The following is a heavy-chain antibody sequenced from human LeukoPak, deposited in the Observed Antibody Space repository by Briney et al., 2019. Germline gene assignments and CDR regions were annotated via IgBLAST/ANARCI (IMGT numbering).Heavy chain of an antibody. V-gene: IGHV1-3*01. Sequence: ASVKVSCKASGYSFTDYTFHWLRQAPGQRLYWVGWINGGSGNTKYSPEFQGRVTITRDTSASTAYMELSSLRSEDTAVYYCANPRYDSSGYYYVDWDQGTLVTVSS. D-gene: IGHD3-22*01. CDR1: GYSFTDYT. CDR3: ANPRYDSSGYYYVD. J-gene: IGHJ4*02. CDR2: INGGSGNT.